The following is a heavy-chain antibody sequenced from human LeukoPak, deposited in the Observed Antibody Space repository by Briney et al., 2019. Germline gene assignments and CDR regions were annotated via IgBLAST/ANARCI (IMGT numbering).Heavy chain of an antibody. CDR1: GGSISSYY. CDR2: IYYSGST. Sequence: SETLSLTCTDSGGSISSYYWSWIRQPPGKGLEWIGYIYYSGSTNYNPSLKSRVTISVDTSKNQFSLKLSSVTAADTAVYYCASLIAVAGQVDYWGQGTLVTVSS. V-gene: IGHV4-59*01. CDR3: ASLIAVAGQVDY. D-gene: IGHD6-19*01. J-gene: IGHJ4*02.